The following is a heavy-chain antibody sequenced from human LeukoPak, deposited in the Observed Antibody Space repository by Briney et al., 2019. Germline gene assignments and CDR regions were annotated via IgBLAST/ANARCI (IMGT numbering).Heavy chain of an antibody. CDR3: ARSRNYYGYAFDI. V-gene: IGHV4-61*01. CDR1: GGSVSSGSYY. CDR2: IYYSGSP. D-gene: IGHD1-26*01. Sequence: TSETLSLTCTVSGGSVSSGSYYWSWIRQPPGKGLEWIGYIYYSGSPNYSPSLKSRVTISVDTSKNQFSLKLSSVAAADSAVYYCARSRNYYGYAFDIWGQGTMVTVSS. J-gene: IGHJ3*02.